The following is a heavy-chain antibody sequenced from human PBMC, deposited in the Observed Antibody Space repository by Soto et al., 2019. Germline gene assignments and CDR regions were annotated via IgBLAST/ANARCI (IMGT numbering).Heavy chain of an antibody. CDR1: GFTFSDSA. V-gene: IGHV3-73*01. J-gene: IGHJ6*03. D-gene: IGHD2-15*01. CDR2: IRSKPNTDAT. Sequence: EVQLVESGGGLVQPGGSLKLSCAASGFTFSDSAMHWVRQASGKGLEWVGRIRSKPNTDATAYAASVKGRFTISRDDSKNTAYLQMNSLKTEDTAVYYCTRQVDWSGGSCYSGYYYYMDVWGKGTTVTVSS. CDR3: TRQVDWSGGSCYSGYYYYMDV.